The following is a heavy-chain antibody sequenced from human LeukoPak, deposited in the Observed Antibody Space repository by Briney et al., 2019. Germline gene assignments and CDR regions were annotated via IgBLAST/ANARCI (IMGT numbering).Heavy chain of an antibody. D-gene: IGHD3-3*01. J-gene: IGHJ3*02. Sequence: PSETLSLTCSVSGDSISNYYWSWIRQSPGKGLEWIGYIYSSGGTHYNPSLKSRVTMSVHTSKSQFSLKVRSVTAADTAVYYCARGGDSLRFLEDAFDIWGQGTKVTVSS. CDR2: IYSSGGT. V-gene: IGHV4-59*01. CDR3: ARGGDSLRFLEDAFDI. CDR1: GDSISNYY.